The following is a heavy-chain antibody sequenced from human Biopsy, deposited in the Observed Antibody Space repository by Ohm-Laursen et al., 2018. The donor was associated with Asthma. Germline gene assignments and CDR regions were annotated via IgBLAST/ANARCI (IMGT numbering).Heavy chain of an antibody. J-gene: IGHJ6*02. Sequence: GTLSLTCTVSYGSITSGGYYWTWIRQPPGKGLEWIGYISYGGKTSYNPSLQNRVTISRDTSKNQFSLRLTSVTAADSAVYFCARRITIFGVVQKDHGMDAWGQGTTVTVSS. CDR2: ISYGGKT. D-gene: IGHD3-3*01. V-gene: IGHV4-39*01. CDR3: ARRITIFGVVQKDHGMDA. CDR1: YGSITSGGYY.